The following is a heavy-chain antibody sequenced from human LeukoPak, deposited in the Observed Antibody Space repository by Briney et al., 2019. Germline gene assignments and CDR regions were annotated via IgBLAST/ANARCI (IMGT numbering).Heavy chain of an antibody. J-gene: IGHJ3*01. V-gene: IGHV1-2*02. Sequence: ASVKVSCKASGGTFSSYAISWARQAPGQGLEWMGWINPKRGVTTYAQKFQGRVTMTRDTSITTAYMELTRLRSDDTTIYYCARERNYGDYGNAFDVWGQGTKVTVSS. CDR2: INPKRGVT. CDR3: ARERNYGDYGNAFDV. CDR1: GGTFSSYA. D-gene: IGHD4-17*01.